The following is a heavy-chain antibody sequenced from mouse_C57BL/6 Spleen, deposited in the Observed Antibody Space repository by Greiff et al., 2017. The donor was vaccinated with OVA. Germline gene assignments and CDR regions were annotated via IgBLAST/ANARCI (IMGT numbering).Heavy chain of an antibody. CDR2: IDPSDSYT. Sequence: QVQLKESGAELVRPGTSVKLSCKASGYTFTSYWMHWVKQRPGQGLEWIGVIDPSDSYTNYNQKFKGKATLTVDTSSSTAYMQLSSLTSEDSAVYYCASPHLILLYYYAMDYWGQGTSVTVSS. CDR1: GYTFTSYW. V-gene: IGHV1-59*01. CDR3: ASPHLILLYYYAMDY. J-gene: IGHJ4*01. D-gene: IGHD1-1*01.